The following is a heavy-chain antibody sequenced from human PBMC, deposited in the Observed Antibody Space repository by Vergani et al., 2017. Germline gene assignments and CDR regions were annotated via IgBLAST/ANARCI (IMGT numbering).Heavy chain of an antibody. CDR1: GYTFTSYY. D-gene: IGHD2-2*01. Sequence: QVQLVQSGAEVKKPGASVKVSCKASGYTFTSYYMHWVRQAPGQGLEWMGIINPSGGSTSYAQKFQGRVTMTRDTSTSTVYMELSSLRSEDTAVYYCARGAYCSSTSCYRRPPYYYYYYGMDVWGQGP. V-gene: IGHV1-46*01. J-gene: IGHJ6*02. CDR3: ARGAYCSSTSCYRRPPYYYYYYGMDV. CDR2: INPSGGST.